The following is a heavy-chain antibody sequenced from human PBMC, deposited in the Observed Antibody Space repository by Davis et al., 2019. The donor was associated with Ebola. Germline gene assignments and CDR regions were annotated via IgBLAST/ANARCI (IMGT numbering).Heavy chain of an antibody. CDR1: GGSISSYY. CDR3: ARQGGGSSPPAFDI. V-gene: IGHV4-59*08. Sequence: MPGGSLRLSCTVSGGSISSYYWSWIRQPPGKGLEWIGYIYYSGSTNYNPSLKSRVTISVDTSKNQFSLKLSSVTAADTAVYYCARQGGGSSPPAFDIWGQGTMVTVSS. CDR2: IYYSGST. J-gene: IGHJ3*02. D-gene: IGHD6-13*01.